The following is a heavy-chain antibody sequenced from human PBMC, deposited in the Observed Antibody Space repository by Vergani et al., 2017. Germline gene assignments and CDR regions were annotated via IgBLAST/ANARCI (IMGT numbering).Heavy chain of an antibody. D-gene: IGHD6-19*01. Sequence: QVQLVQSGAEVKKPGSSVKVSCKASGGTFSSYAISWVRQAPGQGLEWMGGIIPIFGTANYAQKFQGRVTSTADESTSTAYMELSSLRSEDTAVYYCARGIAVAGTAYYYYMDVWGKGTTVTVSS. CDR1: GGTFSSYA. J-gene: IGHJ6*03. CDR3: ARGIAVAGTAYYYYMDV. CDR2: IIPIFGTA. V-gene: IGHV1-69*01.